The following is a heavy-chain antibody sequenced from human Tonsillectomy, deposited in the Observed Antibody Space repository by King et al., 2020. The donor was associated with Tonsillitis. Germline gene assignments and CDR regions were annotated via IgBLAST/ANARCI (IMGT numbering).Heavy chain of an antibody. J-gene: IGHJ3*02. CDR2: IYHSGST. CDR1: GGSISSGGYS. Sequence: LQLQESGSGLVKPSQTLSLTCAVSGGSISSGGYSWTWIRQPPGKGLEWIGYIYHSGSTYYNPSLKSRVTISGDRSKNQFSRRLSSVTAADTAVYYCARGGPHDYGDKRDVFDIWGQGTMVTVSS. D-gene: IGHD4-17*01. CDR3: ARGGPHDYGDKRDVFDI. V-gene: IGHV4-30-2*01.